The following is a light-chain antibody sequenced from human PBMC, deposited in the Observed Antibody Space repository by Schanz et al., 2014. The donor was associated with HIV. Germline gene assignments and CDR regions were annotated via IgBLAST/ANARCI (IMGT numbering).Light chain of an antibody. Sequence: SVLTQPPSASGTPGQRVSISCSGSNSNIGDNTVTWYQQLPKTAPKLLIYNDNKRSSGVPARFSGSRSGTSASLAISGLQSDDEADYYCATWDDSLDGWVFGGGTKLTVL. V-gene: IGLV1-44*01. CDR1: NSNIGDNT. CDR2: NDN. CDR3: ATWDDSLDGWV. J-gene: IGLJ3*02.